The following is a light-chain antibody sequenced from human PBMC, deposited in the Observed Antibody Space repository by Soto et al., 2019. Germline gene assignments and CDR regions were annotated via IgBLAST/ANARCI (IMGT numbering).Light chain of an antibody. Sequence: DIQLTQSPSFLSASVGDRVTITCRASQGISSYLAWYQQKPGKAPKLLIYAASTLQSGVPSRFSGSGSGTEFTLTISSPQPEDFATYYCQQFYSYPLTFGGGTKVEIK. J-gene: IGKJ4*01. V-gene: IGKV1-9*01. CDR1: QGISSY. CDR3: QQFYSYPLT. CDR2: AAS.